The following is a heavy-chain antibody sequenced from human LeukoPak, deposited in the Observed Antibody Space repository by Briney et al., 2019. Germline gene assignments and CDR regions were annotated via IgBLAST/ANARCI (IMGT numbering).Heavy chain of an antibody. J-gene: IGHJ4*02. CDR1: GYTFTSYY. Sequence: ASVKVSCKASGYTFTSYYMHWVRQAPGQELEWMGIINPSGGSTSYAQKFQGRVTMTRDMSTSTVYMELSSLRSEDTAVYYCARDGVRCSSTSCYDYWGQGTLVTVSS. CDR2: INPSGGST. CDR3: ARDGVRCSSTSCYDY. V-gene: IGHV1-46*01. D-gene: IGHD2-2*01.